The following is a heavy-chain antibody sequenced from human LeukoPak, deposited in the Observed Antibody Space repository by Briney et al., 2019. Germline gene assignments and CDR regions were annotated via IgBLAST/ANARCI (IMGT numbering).Heavy chain of an antibody. V-gene: IGHV1-18*04. D-gene: IGHD3-10*01. CDR2: ISPYSGNT. CDR1: GYSFTSYG. J-gene: IGHJ4*02. Sequence: ASVKVSCKASGYSFTSYGVNWVRQAPGQGLEWMGWISPYSGNTNYAQKFQDRVTMTTDSSTSTASMEVRSLRSDDTALYYCAREGGRYGSAHDALTNWGQGTLVTVSS. CDR3: AREGGRYGSAHDALTN.